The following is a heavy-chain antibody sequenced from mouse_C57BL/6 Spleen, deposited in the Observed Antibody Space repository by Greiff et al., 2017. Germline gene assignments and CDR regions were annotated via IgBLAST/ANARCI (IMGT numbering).Heavy chain of an antibody. Sequence: ESGPGLVKPSQSLSLTCSVTGYSITSGYYWNWIRQFPGNKLEWMGYISYDGSNNYNPSLKNRISITRDTSKNQFFLKLNSVTTEDTATYYCAIDPYDGYSVWGQGTLVTVSA. D-gene: IGHD2-3*01. CDR2: ISYDGSN. CDR1: GYSITSGYY. V-gene: IGHV3-6*01. CDR3: AIDPYDGYSV. J-gene: IGHJ3*01.